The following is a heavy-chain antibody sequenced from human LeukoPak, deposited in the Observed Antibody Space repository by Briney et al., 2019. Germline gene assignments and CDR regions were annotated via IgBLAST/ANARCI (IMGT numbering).Heavy chain of an antibody. CDR2: IKQDGSEK. V-gene: IGHV3-7*03. J-gene: IGHJ6*03. CDR3: TRIGYGDYVYYYYYYMDV. Sequence: GGSLRLSCAASGFTFSSYWMSWVRQAPGKGLEWVANIKQDGSEKYYVDSVKGRFTISRDNAKNSLYLQMNSLRAEDTAVYYCTRIGYGDYVYYYYYYMDVWGKGTTVTISS. D-gene: IGHD4-17*01. CDR1: GFTFSSYW.